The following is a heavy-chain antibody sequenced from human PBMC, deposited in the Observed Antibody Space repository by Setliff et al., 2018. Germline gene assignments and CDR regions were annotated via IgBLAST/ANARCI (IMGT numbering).Heavy chain of an antibody. CDR3: ARHRWAIDDAFDI. J-gene: IGHJ3*02. CDR2: IYPGDSDT. V-gene: IGHV5-51*01. CDR1: GYNFANHW. D-gene: IGHD3-16*01. Sequence: PGESLKISCQASGYNFANHWIGWVRQMPGKGLEWMGIIYPGDSDTRYSPSFQGQVTISADKPISTAYLQWSSLKASDTAMYYCARHRWAIDDAFDIWGQGTMVTVSS.